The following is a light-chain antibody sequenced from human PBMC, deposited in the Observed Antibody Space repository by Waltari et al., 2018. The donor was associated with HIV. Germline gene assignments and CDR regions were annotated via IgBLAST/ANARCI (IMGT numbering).Light chain of an antibody. V-gene: IGKV3-11*01. CDR1: QSVDRF. CDR2: EAS. J-gene: IGKJ5*01. CDR3: QQRNNWIT. Sequence: EIVLRHSPATLSLSPGDIATLSCRASQSVDRFLAWYQHKPGQAPRLLIYEASNRATGIPARFTGSGSGTDFTLNISSLEPEDSAVYYCQQRNNWITFGQGTRLEIK.